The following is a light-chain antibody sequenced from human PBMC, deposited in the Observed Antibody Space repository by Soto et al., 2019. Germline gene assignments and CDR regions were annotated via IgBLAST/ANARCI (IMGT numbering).Light chain of an antibody. CDR3: TAWDDSLRAVV. J-gene: IGLJ2*01. CDR1: SSNIGSNY. Sequence: QSVLTQPPSASGTPGQRVTISCSGSSSNIGSNYVYWYQQLPGTAPKLLIYRNNQRPSGVPDRFSGSKSGTSASQAISGLRSEDEADYYCTAWDDSLRAVVFGGGTKLTVL. V-gene: IGLV1-47*01. CDR2: RNN.